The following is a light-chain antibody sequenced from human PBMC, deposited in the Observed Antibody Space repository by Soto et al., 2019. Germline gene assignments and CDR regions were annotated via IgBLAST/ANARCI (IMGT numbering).Light chain of an antibody. J-gene: IGKJ2*02. CDR1: QSVTDW. CDR3: QQYYRSCT. CDR2: DDS. Sequence: DIQLTQSPSTLSASVGDRVTITCRASQSVTDWLAWYQQKPGKAPKLLIYDDSSLQSGVPSRFSGSGSGTEFSLTISILQPDNFATYYCQQYYRSCTFGQGTKVEIK. V-gene: IGKV1-5*01.